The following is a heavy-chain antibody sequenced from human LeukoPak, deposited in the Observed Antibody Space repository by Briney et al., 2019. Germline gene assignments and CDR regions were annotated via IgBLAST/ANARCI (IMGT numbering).Heavy chain of an antibody. D-gene: IGHD3-9*01. CDR1: GGSISSSNW. CDR3: ARGLRYFDWLSPSFDY. J-gene: IGHJ4*02. CDR2: IYHSGST. Sequence: PSETLSLTCAVSGGSISSSNWWSWVRQPPGKGLEWIGAIYHSGSTNYNPSLKSRVTISVDTSKNQFSLKLSSVIAADTAVYYCARGLRYFDWLSPSFDYWGQGTLVTVSS. V-gene: IGHV4-4*02.